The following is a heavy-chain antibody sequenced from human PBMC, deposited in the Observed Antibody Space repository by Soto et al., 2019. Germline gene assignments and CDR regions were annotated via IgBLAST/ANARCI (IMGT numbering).Heavy chain of an antibody. J-gene: IGHJ6*02. CDR1: GYTFTGYY. CDR3: ARINLPIWFGELLSGMDV. Sequence: ASVKVSCTASGYTFTGYYMHWVRQAPGQGLEWMGWINPNSGGTNYAQKFQGRVTMTRDTSISTAYMELSRLRSDDTAVYYCARINLPIWFGELLSGMDVWGQGTTVTVSS. CDR2: INPNSGGT. D-gene: IGHD3-10*01. V-gene: IGHV1-2*02.